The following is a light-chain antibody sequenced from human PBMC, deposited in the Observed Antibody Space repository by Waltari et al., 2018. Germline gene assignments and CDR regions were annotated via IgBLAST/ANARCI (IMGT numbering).Light chain of an antibody. J-gene: IGKJ1*01. CDR1: QSISIY. Sequence: EIVLTHSPATLSLSPGAPPTLSCRASQSISIYFAGYQKKAGQAPRRLSYEASSRATGRPDRFSGSGSWTDFSLTISRLEPEDFAVYYCQKYGTLPATFGQGTKVEIK. V-gene: IGKV3-20*01. CDR3: QKYGTLPAT. CDR2: EAS.